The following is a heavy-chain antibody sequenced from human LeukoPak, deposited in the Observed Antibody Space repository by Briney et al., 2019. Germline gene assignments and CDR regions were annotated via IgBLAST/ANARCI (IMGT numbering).Heavy chain of an antibody. Sequence: GGSLRLSCAASGFTFSSYWMHWVRQAPGKGLVWVSRVNSDGGTTAYADSVKGRFTISRDNAKNTLYLQMSSLRAEDTAVYYCARDKWAYCGGDCYISPFDYWGQGTLVTVSS. CDR1: GFTFSSYW. CDR2: VNSDGGTT. CDR3: ARDKWAYCGGDCYISPFDY. J-gene: IGHJ4*02. D-gene: IGHD2-21*02. V-gene: IGHV3-74*01.